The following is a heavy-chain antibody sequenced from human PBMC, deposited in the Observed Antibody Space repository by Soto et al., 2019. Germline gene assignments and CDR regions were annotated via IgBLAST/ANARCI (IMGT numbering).Heavy chain of an antibody. CDR1: GGSISSYY. CDR3: ARDRRGDYGDYEFDY. D-gene: IGHD4-17*01. CDR2: ISYSGST. J-gene: IGHJ4*02. Sequence: PSETLSLTCTVSGGSISSYYWSWIRQPPGKGLEWIGYISYSGSTNYNPSLNSRVTISLDTSENQFSLKLTSVTAAGTAVYYCARDRRGDYGDYEFDYWGQGTLVTVSS. V-gene: IGHV4-59*01.